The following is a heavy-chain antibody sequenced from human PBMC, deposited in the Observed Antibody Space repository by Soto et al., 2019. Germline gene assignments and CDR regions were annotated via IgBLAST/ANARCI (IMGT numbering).Heavy chain of an antibody. J-gene: IGHJ4*02. CDR1: GYTFTSYG. CDR3: AREFLLRQPTTPTVTYFDY. CDR2: ISAYNGNT. Sequence: ASVKVSCKASGYTFTSYGISWVRQAPGQGLEWMGWISAYNGNTNYAQKLQGRVTMTTDTSTSTAYMELRSLRSDDTAVYYCAREFLLRQPTTPTVTYFDYWGQGTLVTVSS. D-gene: IGHD4-4*01. V-gene: IGHV1-18*01.